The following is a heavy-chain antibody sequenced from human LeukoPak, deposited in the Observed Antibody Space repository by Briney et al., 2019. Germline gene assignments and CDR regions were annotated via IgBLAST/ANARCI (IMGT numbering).Heavy chain of an antibody. CDR1: GGTFSSYA. D-gene: IGHD2-21*02. J-gene: IGHJ2*01. CDR3: ARVAVTANTGYWYFDL. V-gene: IGHV1-69*04. CDR2: IIPILGIA. Sequence: ASVKVSCKASGGTFSSYAISWVRQAPGQGLEWMGRIIPILGIANYAQKFQGRVTITADKSTSTAYMELSSLRSEDTAVYYCARVAVTANTGYWYFDLWGRGTLVTVPS.